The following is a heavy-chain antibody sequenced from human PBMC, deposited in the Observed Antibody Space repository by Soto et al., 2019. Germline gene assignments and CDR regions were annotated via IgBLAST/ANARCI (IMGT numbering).Heavy chain of an antibody. V-gene: IGHV1-46*01. D-gene: IGHD2-21*02. CDR1: GYTFTSYY. Sequence: ASVKVSCKASGYTFTSYYMHWGRQAPGQGLEWMGIINPSGGSTSYAQKFQGRVTMTRDTSTSTVYMELSSLRSEDTAVYYCARHPRLLWDGWEKLAWFDPWGKGTLVTVSS. CDR2: INPSGGST. J-gene: IGHJ5*02. CDR3: ARHPRLLWDGWEKLAWFDP.